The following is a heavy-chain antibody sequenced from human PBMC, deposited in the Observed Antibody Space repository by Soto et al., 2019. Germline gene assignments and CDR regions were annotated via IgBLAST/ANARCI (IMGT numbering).Heavy chain of an antibody. Sequence: SETLSLTCAVSGDSMTRSVWWTWVRQPPGKGLEWIGEVFHTGNTNYNPSLKSRVTMSVDKSTNEFSLKVTSVTAADTAIYYCARKAWVRFDYWGQGALVSVSS. CDR2: VFHTGNT. D-gene: IGHD7-27*01. CDR1: GDSMTRSVW. J-gene: IGHJ4*02. V-gene: IGHV4-4*02. CDR3: ARKAWVRFDY.